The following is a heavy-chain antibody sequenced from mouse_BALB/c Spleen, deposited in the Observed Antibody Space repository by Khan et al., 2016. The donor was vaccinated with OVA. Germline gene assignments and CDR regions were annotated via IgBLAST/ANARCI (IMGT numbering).Heavy chain of an antibody. CDR1: GYTFTSYW. V-gene: IGHV1S22*01. J-gene: IGHJ1*01. D-gene: IGHD3-3*01. CDR2: IYPGSGNT. Sequence: LQQPGSELVRPGASVKLSCKASGYTFTSYWMHWVKQRLGQGLEWIGNIYPGSGNTNYDEKFKNKGTLTVDKSSSTAYMHLSSLTSEDSAVYYCTRRGGLGYFDVWGAGTTVTVSS. CDR3: TRRGGLGYFDV.